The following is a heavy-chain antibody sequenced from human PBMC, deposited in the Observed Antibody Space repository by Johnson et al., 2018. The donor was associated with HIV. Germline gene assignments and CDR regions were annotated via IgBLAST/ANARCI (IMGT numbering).Heavy chain of an antibody. CDR1: GITVSSNY. Sequence: VQLVESGGGLVQPGGSLRLSCAASGITVSSNYMSWVRQAPGKGLEWGSDIVSVGGAYYADSVKGRFIISRDNSKNMFYLHMNILRPEDTAVYYCARDGRDLVTRGSFDIWGQGTVVTVSS. V-gene: IGHV3-66*02. D-gene: IGHD3-9*01. CDR3: ARDGRDLVTRGSFDI. J-gene: IGHJ3*02. CDR2: IVSVGGA.